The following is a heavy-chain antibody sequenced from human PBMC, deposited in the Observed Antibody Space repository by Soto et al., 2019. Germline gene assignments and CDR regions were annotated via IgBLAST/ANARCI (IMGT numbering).Heavy chain of an antibody. D-gene: IGHD3-10*01. V-gene: IGHV5-51*01. CDR3: AQTVRGDTKNPPQTDYGMDV. J-gene: IGHJ6*02. CDR2: IYPGDSDT. CDR1: GYTFTSYW. Sequence: GESLKISCKGSGYTFTSYWIGWVRQMPGKGLEWMGIIYPGDSDTRYSPSFQGQVTISADKSISTAYLSLKASDTAIYYCAQTVRGDTKNPPQTDYGMDVWGQGTTVTVS.